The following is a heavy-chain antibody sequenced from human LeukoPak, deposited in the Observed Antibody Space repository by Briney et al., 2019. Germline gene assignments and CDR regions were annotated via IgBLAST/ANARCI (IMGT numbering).Heavy chain of an antibody. CDR1: GYTFTSYA. D-gene: IGHD2-2*01. J-gene: IGHJ6*02. Sequence: GASVKVSCKASGYTFTSYAMNWVRQAPGQGLEWMGLINTNTGNPTYAQGFTGRFVFSLDTSVSTAYLQISSLKAEDTAVYYCARLVLPGVGYYYYGMDVWGQGTTVTVSS. V-gene: IGHV7-4-1*02. CDR2: INTNTGNP. CDR3: ARLVLPGVGYYYYGMDV.